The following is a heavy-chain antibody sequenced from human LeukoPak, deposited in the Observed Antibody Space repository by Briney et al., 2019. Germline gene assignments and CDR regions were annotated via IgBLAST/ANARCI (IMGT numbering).Heavy chain of an antibody. V-gene: IGHV1-2*02. CDR1: GYTFTGYY. CDR3: ARKYYYDSSGYYSDAFDI. J-gene: IGHJ3*02. CDR2: INPNSGGT. D-gene: IGHD3-22*01. Sequence: ASVKVSCKASGYTFTGYYMHWVRQAPGQGLEWMGWINPNSGGTNYAQKFQGRVTMTRDTSLSTAYMELSRLRSDDTAVYYCARKYYYDSSGYYSDAFDIWGQGTMVTVSS.